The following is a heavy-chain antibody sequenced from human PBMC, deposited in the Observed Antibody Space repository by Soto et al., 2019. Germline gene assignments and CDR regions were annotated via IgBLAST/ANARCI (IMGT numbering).Heavy chain of an antibody. V-gene: IGHV3-23*01. Sequence: GGSLRLSCAASGFAFSSYAMSWVRQAPGKGLEWVSAISGSGGSTYYADSVKGRFTISRDNSKNTLYLQMNSLRAEDTAVYYCAKGPYYDFWSGYSSYGMDVWGQGTTVTVSS. CDR2: ISGSGGST. J-gene: IGHJ6*02. CDR3: AKGPYYDFWSGYSSYGMDV. CDR1: GFAFSSYA. D-gene: IGHD3-3*01.